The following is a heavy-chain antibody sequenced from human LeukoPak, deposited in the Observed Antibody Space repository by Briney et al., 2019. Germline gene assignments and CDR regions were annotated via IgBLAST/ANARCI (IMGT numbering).Heavy chain of an antibody. Sequence: ASVKVSCKSSGYTFTNYGFSWVRQAPGQGLEWMGWVSAASGHTKYAQKIQGRVTMTTDSSTSTVYMELKSLISDDTAVYYCARGDRCSGTSCSVPGTYWGQGTLVTVSS. J-gene: IGHJ4*02. CDR3: ARGDRCSGTSCSVPGTY. CDR2: VSAASGHT. V-gene: IGHV1-18*04. D-gene: IGHD2-2*01. CDR1: GYTFTNYG.